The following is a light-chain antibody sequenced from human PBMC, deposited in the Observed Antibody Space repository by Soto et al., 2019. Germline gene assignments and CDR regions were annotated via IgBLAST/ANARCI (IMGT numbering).Light chain of an antibody. CDR1: GSDVGGYKY. Sequence: QSALTQPPSASGSPGQSVTISCTGPGSDVGGYKYVSWYLQHPGKAPKLMIFEVNKRPSGVPDRFSGSKSGNTASLTVSGIQAEDEADYYCSSYAGINNLGVFGTGTKLTGL. V-gene: IGLV2-8*01. CDR2: EVN. J-gene: IGLJ1*01. CDR3: SSYAGINNLGV.